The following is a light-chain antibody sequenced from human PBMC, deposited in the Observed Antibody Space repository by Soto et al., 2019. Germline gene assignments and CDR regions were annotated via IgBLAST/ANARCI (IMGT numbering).Light chain of an antibody. J-gene: IGKJ1*01. CDR1: QSVNSN. CDR2: AAS. Sequence: EIVMTQSPATLSVSPGERATLSCRASQSVNSNLAWYQQKPVQAPRLLIYAASTRATGIPARFSGSGSGTEFTLTISSLQSEDFGVYYCQQFNTWPTFGPGTKVEIK. CDR3: QQFNTWPT. V-gene: IGKV3-15*01.